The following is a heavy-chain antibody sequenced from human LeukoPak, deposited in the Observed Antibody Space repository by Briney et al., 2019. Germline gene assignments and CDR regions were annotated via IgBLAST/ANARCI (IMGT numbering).Heavy chain of an antibody. Sequence: SETLSLTCTVSGGSISSGGYYWSWIRQHPGKGLEWIGYIYYSGSTYYNPSLKSRVTISVDTSKNQFSLKLSSVTAADTAVYYCARARDSSGYWLSWFDPWGQGTLVTVSP. J-gene: IGHJ5*02. V-gene: IGHV4-31*03. CDR3: ARARDSSGYWLSWFDP. CDR2: IYYSGST. CDR1: GGSISSGGYY. D-gene: IGHD3-22*01.